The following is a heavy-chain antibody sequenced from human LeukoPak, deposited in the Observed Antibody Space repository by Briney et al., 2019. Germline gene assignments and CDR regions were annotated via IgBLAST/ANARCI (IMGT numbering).Heavy chain of an antibody. CDR1: GFTFNDFG. V-gene: IGHV3-33*01. CDR2: LWYDGNTQ. D-gene: IGHD3/OR15-3a*01. J-gene: IGHJ4*02. Sequence: GGSLRLSCAASGFTFNDFGMHWVRQAPGKGLEWVAVLWYDGNTQYYADSVKGRFTISRDNSKNTLYLQMNSLRAEDTAVYYCARGYGGLVVMTDKSFDYWGQGTLVSVSS. CDR3: ARGYGGLVVMTDKSFDY.